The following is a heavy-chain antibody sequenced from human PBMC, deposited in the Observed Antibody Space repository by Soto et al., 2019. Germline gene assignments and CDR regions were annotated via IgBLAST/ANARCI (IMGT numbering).Heavy chain of an antibody. J-gene: IGHJ4*02. D-gene: IGHD7-27*01. CDR3: TRANWYSEY. V-gene: IGHV4-59*11. CDR1: GGSISNHY. Sequence: QVQLQESGPGLVKPAETLSLTCSVSGGSISNHYWSWIRQPPGKGLEWIGYIYYNGNTNYNPSLKSRVTMSVDTSRNQIALKLTTGTAADTAVYYCTRANWYSEYWGQRTMVTVSS. CDR2: IYYNGNT.